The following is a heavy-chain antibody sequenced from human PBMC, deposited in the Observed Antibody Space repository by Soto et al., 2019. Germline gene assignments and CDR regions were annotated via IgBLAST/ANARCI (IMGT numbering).Heavy chain of an antibody. CDR3: ARDRRPGATSQVDGLDV. V-gene: IGHV1-69*06. J-gene: IGHJ6*02. CDR2: IIPSFGTS. D-gene: IGHD6-25*01. CDR1: GGTFSRYA. Sequence: SVHVSCKASGGTFSRYAIRWVRQAPGQGLEWMGGIIPSFGTSNYAQKFQGRVTITADKSTNTAYLELNSLRAEDTAVYHCARDRRPGATSQVDGLDVWGQGTMVTVSS.